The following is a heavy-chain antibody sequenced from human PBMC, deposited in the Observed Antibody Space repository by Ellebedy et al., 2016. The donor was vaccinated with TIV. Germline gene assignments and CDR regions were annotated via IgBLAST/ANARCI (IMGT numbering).Heavy chain of an antibody. CDR2: IWYDGSNK. J-gene: IGHJ2*01. V-gene: IGHV3-33*01. CDR1: GFTFSSYG. D-gene: IGHD5-12*01. CDR3: ARESLRSDFDL. Sequence: PGGSLRLSCAASGFTFSSYGMHWVRQAPGKGLEWVAVIWYDGSNKYYADSVKGRFTISRDNSKNTLNLQMNSLRVEDTAVYYCARESLRSDFDLWGRGTLVTVSS.